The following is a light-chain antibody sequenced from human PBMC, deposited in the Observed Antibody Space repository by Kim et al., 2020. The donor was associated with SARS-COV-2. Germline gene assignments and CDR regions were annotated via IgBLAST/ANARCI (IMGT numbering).Light chain of an antibody. Sequence: EIVMTQSPATLSVSPGDRATLSCRASQTISSNLAWYRQKPGQAPRLLIYGASTRATGIPDRFSGSGSGTEFTLTISSLQSEDFAIYYCQQYNNWPPWTFGQGTKVDIK. J-gene: IGKJ1*01. CDR2: GAS. CDR1: QTISSN. CDR3: QQYNNWPPWT. V-gene: IGKV3-15*01.